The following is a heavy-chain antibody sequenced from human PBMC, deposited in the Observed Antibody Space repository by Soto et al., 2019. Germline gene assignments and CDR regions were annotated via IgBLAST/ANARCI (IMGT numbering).Heavy chain of an antibody. J-gene: IGHJ4*02. CDR2: ISKSGGGT. Sequence: GGSLRLSCAASGFTLSSYAMSWVRQAPGKGLEWVSGISKSGGGTYYADSVKGRFNISRDSSKNTLYLRMNSLRAEDTAIYYCAKSEGGSNYDFDYWGQGTLVTVSS. D-gene: IGHD1-26*01. CDR3: AKSEGGSNYDFDY. CDR1: GFTLSSYA. V-gene: IGHV3-23*01.